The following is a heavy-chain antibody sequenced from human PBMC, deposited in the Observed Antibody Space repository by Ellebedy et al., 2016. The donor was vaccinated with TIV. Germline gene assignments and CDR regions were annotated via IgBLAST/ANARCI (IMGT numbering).Heavy chain of an antibody. CDR1: GFTFSNYA. V-gene: IGHV3-23*01. D-gene: IGHD1-26*01. Sequence: GASLKISCAASGFTFSNYAMSWVRQAPGKGLEWVSAISTSGGSTYYADSVKGRFTVSRDNPKNTLYLQMNSLRAEDTAVYYCVRGAGSYHFDYWGQGTLATV. CDR3: VRGAGSYHFDY. CDR2: ISTSGGST. J-gene: IGHJ4*02.